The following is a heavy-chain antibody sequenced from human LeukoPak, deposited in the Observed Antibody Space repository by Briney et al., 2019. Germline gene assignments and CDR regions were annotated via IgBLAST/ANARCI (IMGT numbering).Heavy chain of an antibody. Sequence: GRSLRLSCAASGFTFSSYGMHWVRQAPGKGLEWVAVISYDGSNKYYADSVKGRFTISRDNSKNTLYLQMNSLRAEDTAVYYCAKDPWDSSGYYEYYFDYWGQGTLVIASS. J-gene: IGHJ4*02. CDR1: GFTFSSYG. D-gene: IGHD3-22*01. CDR3: AKDPWDSSGYYEYYFDY. CDR2: ISYDGSNK. V-gene: IGHV3-30*18.